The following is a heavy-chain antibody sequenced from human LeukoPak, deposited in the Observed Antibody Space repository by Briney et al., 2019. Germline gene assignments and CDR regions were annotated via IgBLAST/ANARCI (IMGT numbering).Heavy chain of an antibody. Sequence: ASVKVSCKASGYTFTGYYMHWVRQVPGQGLEWMGWINPNSGGTNYAQKFQGRVTMTRDTSISTAYMELSRLRSDDTAVYYCARSHYCSSTSCSPDFDYWGQGTLVTVSS. CDR1: GYTFTGYY. CDR2: INPNSGGT. V-gene: IGHV1-2*02. D-gene: IGHD2-2*01. J-gene: IGHJ4*02. CDR3: ARSHYCSSTSCSPDFDY.